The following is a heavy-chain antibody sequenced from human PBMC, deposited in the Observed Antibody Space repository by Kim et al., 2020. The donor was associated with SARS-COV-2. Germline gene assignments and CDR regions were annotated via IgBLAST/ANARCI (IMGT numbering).Heavy chain of an antibody. CDR1: GFTFSSYA. J-gene: IGHJ6*02. Sequence: GGSLRLSCAASGFTFSSYAMHWVRQAPGKGLEWVAVISYDGSNKYYADSVKGRFTISRDNSKSTLYLQMNSLRAEDTAVYYCARPKVPPTNSGSGSYYFGDQSGMDVWGQGTTVTVSS. CDR3: ARPKVPPTNSGSGSYYFGDQSGMDV. CDR2: ISYDGSNK. V-gene: IGHV3-30*04. D-gene: IGHD3-10*01.